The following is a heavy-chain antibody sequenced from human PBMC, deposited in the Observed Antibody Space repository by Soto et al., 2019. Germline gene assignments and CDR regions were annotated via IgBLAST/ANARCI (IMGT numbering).Heavy chain of an antibody. V-gene: IGHV3-53*01. CDR2: IYSGGST. J-gene: IGHJ4*02. Sequence: GSLRLSCAASGFTVSSNYMSWVRQAPGKGLEWVSVIYSGGSTYYADSVKGRFTISRDNSKNTLYLQMNSLRAEDTAVYYCARKGALYYFDYWGQGTLVTVSS. CDR3: ARKGALYYFDY. CDR1: GFTVSSNY.